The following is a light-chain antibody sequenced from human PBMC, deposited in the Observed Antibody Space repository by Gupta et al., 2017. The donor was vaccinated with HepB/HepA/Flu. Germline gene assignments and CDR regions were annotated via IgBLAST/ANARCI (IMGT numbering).Light chain of an antibody. CDR2: DAS. J-gene: IGKJ2*01. CDR1: QSVSSSY. V-gene: IGKV3-20*01. CDR3: LQYGNSPYN. Sequence: EIVLTQSPGTLSLSPGDRATLSCRASQSVSSSYLAWSHHKPGQTPRLLIYDASTRATGIPDRFSGSGSGTDFTLTISRLEPEDFAVYYCLQYGNSPYNFGQGTKLEIK.